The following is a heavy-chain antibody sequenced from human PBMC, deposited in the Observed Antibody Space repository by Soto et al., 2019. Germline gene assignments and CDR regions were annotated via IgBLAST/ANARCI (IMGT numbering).Heavy chain of an antibody. CDR3: ARHNLGYYYDSSGYYGYDYYYGMDV. J-gene: IGHJ6*02. Sequence: SETLSLTCTASGGSISSSSYYWGWIRQPPGKGLEWIGSTYYSGSTYYNPSLKSRVTISVDTSKNQFSLKLSSVTAADTAVYYCARHNLGYYYDSSGYYGYDYYYGMDVWGQGTTVTVSS. CDR1: GGSISSSSYY. V-gene: IGHV4-39*01. CDR2: TYYSGST. D-gene: IGHD3-22*01.